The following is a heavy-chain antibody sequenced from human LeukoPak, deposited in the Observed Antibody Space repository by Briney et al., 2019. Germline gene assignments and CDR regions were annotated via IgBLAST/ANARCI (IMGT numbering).Heavy chain of an antibody. Sequence: ASVKVSCKASGYTFTSYAMHWVRQAPGQRLEWMGWINAGNGNTKYSQKFQGRVTITRDTSASTAYMELSSLRSEDTAVYYCARVEGSSHDAFDIWGQGTMVTVSS. CDR2: INAGNGNT. CDR1: GYTFTSYA. V-gene: IGHV1-3*01. CDR3: ARVEGSSHDAFDI. J-gene: IGHJ3*02. D-gene: IGHD6-13*01.